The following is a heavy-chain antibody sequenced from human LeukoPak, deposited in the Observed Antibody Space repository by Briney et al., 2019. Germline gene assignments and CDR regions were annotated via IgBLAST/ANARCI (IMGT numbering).Heavy chain of an antibody. Sequence: GGSLRLSCAASGFTFRNYGMAWVRQAPGKGLEWVSGISPSGDITYYADSVKGRFTISRDNSKNTLYLEVISLTAEDTAVYYCAKDDAWLRFGEWSQGTLVTVSS. CDR3: AKDDAWLRFGE. CDR2: ISPSGDIT. V-gene: IGHV3-23*01. CDR1: GFTFRNYG. J-gene: IGHJ4*02. D-gene: IGHD3-10*01.